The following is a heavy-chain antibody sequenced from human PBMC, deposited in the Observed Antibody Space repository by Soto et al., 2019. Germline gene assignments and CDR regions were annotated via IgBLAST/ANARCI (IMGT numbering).Heavy chain of an antibody. D-gene: IGHD3-10*01. CDR3: ARQGFGPLHGLVDV. CDR1: GGSISSYY. Sequence: QVQLQESGPGLVKPSETLSLSCTVSGGSISSYYWSWFRQSPGKRMEWIGYVHHSWGSSYNPSLRXXVXXSLAPSKSQFSLTVTSVTATDTAVYYCARQGFGPLHGLVDVWGQGTTVTVSS. J-gene: IGHJ6*02. CDR2: VHHSWGS. V-gene: IGHV4-59*08.